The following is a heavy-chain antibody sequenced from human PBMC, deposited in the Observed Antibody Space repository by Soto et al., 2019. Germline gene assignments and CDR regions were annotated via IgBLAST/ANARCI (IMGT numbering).Heavy chain of an antibody. D-gene: IGHD1-26*01. V-gene: IGHV4-38-2*02. CDR1: GHSISSSHF. J-gene: IGHJ5*02. Sequence: SETLSLTCVVSGHSISSSHFWGWLRQPPGKGLEWIGSIYYGATAYYNPSPKSRVTISKDMSKNQFSLSLSSVTAADTAFYYCARDGSVGTGWFDPWGQGTLVTVSS. CDR2: IYYGATA. CDR3: ARDGSVGTGWFDP.